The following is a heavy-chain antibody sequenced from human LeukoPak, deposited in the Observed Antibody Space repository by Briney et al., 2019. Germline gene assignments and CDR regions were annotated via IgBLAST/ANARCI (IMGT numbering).Heavy chain of an antibody. CDR1: GGSISNTTYY. Sequence: SETLSLTCTVSGGSISNTTYYWGWIRQPPGKELEWVGSIYNSGATFYDPSLKSRVTISVDTSKNQFSLKLSSVTAADTAVYYCARHGGIAAPGAFDIWGQGTMVTVSS. CDR2: IYNSGAT. V-gene: IGHV4-39*01. D-gene: IGHD6-13*01. J-gene: IGHJ3*02. CDR3: ARHGGIAAPGAFDI.